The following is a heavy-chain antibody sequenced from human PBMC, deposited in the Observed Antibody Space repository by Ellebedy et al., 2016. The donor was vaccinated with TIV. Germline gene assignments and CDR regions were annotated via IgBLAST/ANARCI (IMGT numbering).Heavy chain of an antibody. D-gene: IGHD1-1*01. Sequence: MPGGSLRLSCAVSGGSLRGYYWSWIRQPPGKGLEWIGEINPSGVINYDPSLKSRVTSSADTSKNQVSLRLSSVSAAATAIYFCAKGLGGLQLWFDPWGQGTLVTVSS. J-gene: IGHJ5*02. CDR3: AKGLGGLQLWFDP. CDR2: INPSGVI. V-gene: IGHV4-34*01. CDR1: GGSLRGYY.